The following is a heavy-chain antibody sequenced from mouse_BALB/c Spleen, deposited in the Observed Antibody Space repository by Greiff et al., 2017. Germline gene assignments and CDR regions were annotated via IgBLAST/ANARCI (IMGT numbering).Heavy chain of an antibody. V-gene: IGHV3-8*02. D-gene: IGHD2-3*01. J-gene: IGHJ4*01. CDR3: ARDGYYDYYAMDY. CDR1: GDSITSGY. CDR2: ISYSGST. Sequence: EVKLMESGPSLVEPSQTLSLTCSVTGDSITSGYWNWIRKFPGNKLEYMGYISYSGSTYYNPSLKSRISITRDTSKNQYYLQLNSVTTEDTATYYCARDGYYDYYAMDYWGQGTSVTVSS.